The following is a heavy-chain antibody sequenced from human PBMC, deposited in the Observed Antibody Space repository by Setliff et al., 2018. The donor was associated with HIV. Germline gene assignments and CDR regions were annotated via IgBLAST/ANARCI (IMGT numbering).Heavy chain of an antibody. CDR1: GFTFSRDW. CDR3: VSSRSDFDY. J-gene: IGHJ4*02. V-gene: IGHV3-74*01. CDR2: INSDGSST. D-gene: IGHD6-13*01. Sequence: PGGSLRLSCVASGFTFSRDWMLWVRQAPGKGLVWVSRINSDGSSTNYADSVEGRFTISRDDAKNTLYLQMSSLRAEDTAVYYCVSSRSDFDYWGQGTLVTVSS.